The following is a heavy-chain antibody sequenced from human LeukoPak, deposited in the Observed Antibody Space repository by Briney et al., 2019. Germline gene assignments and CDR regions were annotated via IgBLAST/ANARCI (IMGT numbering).Heavy chain of an antibody. Sequence: PSGTLSLTCAVSGGSISSSDWWSWVRQPPGKGLEWIGEIYHSGSTNYNPSLKSRVTISVDTSKNQFSLKLSSVTAADTAVYYCARSVVATIFTRIYYYYYMDVWGKGTTVTVSS. CDR1: GGSISSSDW. V-gene: IGHV4-4*02. CDR2: IYHSGST. D-gene: IGHD5-12*01. CDR3: ARSVVATIFTRIYYYYYMDV. J-gene: IGHJ6*03.